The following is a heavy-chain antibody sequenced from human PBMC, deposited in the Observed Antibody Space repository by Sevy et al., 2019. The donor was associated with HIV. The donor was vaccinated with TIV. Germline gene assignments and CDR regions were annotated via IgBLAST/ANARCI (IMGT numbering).Heavy chain of an antibody. Sequence: GGSLRLSCAASGFTFSSYGMHWVRQAPGKGLEWVAFIRYDGSNKYYADSVKGRFTISRDNSKNTLYLQMNSLRPEDTAVYYCASERTYYYDSSGSAYGYYGMDVWGQGATVTVSS. J-gene: IGHJ6*02. V-gene: IGHV3-30*02. CDR2: IRYDGSNK. CDR1: GFTFSSYG. D-gene: IGHD3-22*01. CDR3: ASERTYYYDSSGSAYGYYGMDV.